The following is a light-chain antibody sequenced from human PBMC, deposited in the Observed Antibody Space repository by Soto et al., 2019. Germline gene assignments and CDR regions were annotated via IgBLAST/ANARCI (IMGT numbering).Light chain of an antibody. V-gene: IGKV4-1*01. CDR1: QSVLYSSNNKNY. Sequence: DIVMTQSPDSLAVSLGERATINCKSSQSVLYSSNNKNYLAWYQQKPGQPPKLLIYWASTRESGVPDRFSGSGSGPDFTLTISSLQAEDVAVYYCQQYYSTPLTFGGGTKGEIK. CDR3: QQYYSTPLT. CDR2: WAS. J-gene: IGKJ4*01.